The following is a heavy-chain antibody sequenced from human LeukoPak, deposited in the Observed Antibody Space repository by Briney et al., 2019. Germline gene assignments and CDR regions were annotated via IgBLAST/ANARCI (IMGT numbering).Heavy chain of an antibody. V-gene: IGHV3-30*04. Sequence: GGSLRLSCAASGFTFGSHTMHWVRQAPGKGLDWVALISYDGSEKSYADSVKGRFTISRHNTKNTLYLQINILRAEDTAVYYCARDLYSYGPFDYWGQGTLVTVSS. CDR1: GFTFGSHT. CDR2: ISYDGSEK. J-gene: IGHJ4*02. CDR3: ARDLYSYGPFDY. D-gene: IGHD5-18*01.